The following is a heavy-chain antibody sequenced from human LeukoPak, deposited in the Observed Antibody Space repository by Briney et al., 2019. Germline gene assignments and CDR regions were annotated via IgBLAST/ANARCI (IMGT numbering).Heavy chain of an antibody. Sequence: GASVRVSCKTSGYTFSNFGINWVRQAPGQGLDWMGWISGNNDNPNYGQKFQGRFTVTTDSSTSTAYMELRNLTFDDTAVYYCARDGTSADDYWGQGTLVTVSP. CDR1: GYTFSNFG. D-gene: IGHD1-26*01. J-gene: IGHJ4*02. V-gene: IGHV1-18*01. CDR3: ARDGTSADDY. CDR2: ISGNNDNP.